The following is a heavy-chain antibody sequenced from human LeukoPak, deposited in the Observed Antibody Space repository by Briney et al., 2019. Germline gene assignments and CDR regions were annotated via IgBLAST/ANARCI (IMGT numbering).Heavy chain of an antibody. D-gene: IGHD3-16*01. CDR3: ARDASMINFDH. Sequence: ASVKVSCKASGYTFTVYSINWLRQAPGQGLEWMGWITTSTGKPTYAQGFTGRFVFSLDTSVSTIYLHINSLKAEDTAVYYCARDASMINFDHWGQGSLVTVSS. V-gene: IGHV7-4-1*02. CDR1: GYTFTVYS. CDR2: ITTSTGKP. J-gene: IGHJ4*02.